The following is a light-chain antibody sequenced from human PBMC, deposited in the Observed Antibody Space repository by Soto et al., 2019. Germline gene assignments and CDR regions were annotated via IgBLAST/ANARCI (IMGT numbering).Light chain of an antibody. CDR1: SSDIGVYDF. J-gene: IGLJ3*02. Sequence: QSALTQPASVSGSPGQSITISCTGTSSDIGVYDFVSWYQQHPGRAPKLLIYDDTNRPSGISDRFSGSKSGNTASLTISGLQPEDEADYYCSSYTTSTTRVFGGGTKVTVL. V-gene: IGLV2-14*01. CDR3: SSYTTSTTRV. CDR2: DDT.